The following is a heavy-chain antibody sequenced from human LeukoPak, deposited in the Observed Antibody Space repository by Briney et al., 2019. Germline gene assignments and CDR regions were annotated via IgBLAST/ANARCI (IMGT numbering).Heavy chain of an antibody. Sequence: GGSLRLSCAASGFTFSSYAMHWVRQAPGKGLEYVSAISSNGGSTYYANSVKGRFTISRDNSKNTLYLQMGSLRAEDIAVYYCARDPGGDYGHDYWGQGTLVTVSS. CDR3: ARDPGGDYGHDY. CDR2: ISSNGGST. J-gene: IGHJ4*02. CDR1: GFTFSSYA. D-gene: IGHD4-17*01. V-gene: IGHV3-64*01.